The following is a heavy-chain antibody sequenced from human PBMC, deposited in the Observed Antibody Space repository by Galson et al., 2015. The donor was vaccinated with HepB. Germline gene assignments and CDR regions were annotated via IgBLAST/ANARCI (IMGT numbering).Heavy chain of an antibody. V-gene: IGHV1-8*01. CDR1: GYTFTSYD. CDR3: ARVLMFYDILTGLRSEADGD. J-gene: IGHJ4*02. CDR2: MNPNSGNT. Sequence: SVKVSCKASGYTFTSYDINWVRQATGQGLEWMGWMNPNSGNTGYAKKFQGRVIMTRNSSISTAYMELSSLRSEDTAVYYCARVLMFYDILTGLRSEADGDWGQGTLVTVSS. D-gene: IGHD3-9*01.